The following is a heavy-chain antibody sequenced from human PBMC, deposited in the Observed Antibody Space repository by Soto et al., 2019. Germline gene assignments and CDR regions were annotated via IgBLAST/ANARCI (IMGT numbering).Heavy chain of an antibody. Sequence: SQNLSLTCAVSGGSISSSNWWRWVRQHPGKGLEWILETSHSGLSNYNPSLKSRVTISVDKSKNQFSLKLSSVTAADTAVYYCPRVGGRGWSGYPWGYYYYGMDVWGQGTTVTVSS. CDR3: PRVGGRGWSGYPWGYYYYGMDV. CDR1: GGSISSSNW. D-gene: IGHD3-3*01. CDR2: TSHSGLS. J-gene: IGHJ6*02. V-gene: IGHV4-4*02.